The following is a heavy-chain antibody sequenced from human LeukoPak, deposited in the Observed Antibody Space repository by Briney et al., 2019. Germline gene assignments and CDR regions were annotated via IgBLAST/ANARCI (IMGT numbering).Heavy chain of an antibody. CDR3: AKRVTVTTKYFDS. CDR2: IGTGGET. CDR1: GFIFSAYA. J-gene: IGHJ4*02. D-gene: IGHD4-17*01. V-gene: IGHV3-23*01. Sequence: GGSLRLSCAASGFIFSAYAMSWVRQAPGQGLEWISVIGTGGETHYAESVGGRFTISRSNFKNTLYLQMNSLRAEDTAVYYCAKRVTVTTKYFDSWGQGTLVTVSS.